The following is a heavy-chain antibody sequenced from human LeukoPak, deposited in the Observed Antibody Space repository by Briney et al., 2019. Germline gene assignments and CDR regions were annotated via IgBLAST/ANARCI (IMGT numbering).Heavy chain of an antibody. Sequence: SETLSLTCIVSGFSISSDDCWGWIRQPPGKGLEWIGSISNRGSPYYNPSLKSRVTMSVDTPHNHFSLRLSSVTAADTAVYYCVRDGGFYYTASPNSWFDPWGQGTLVTVSS. CDR2: ISNRGSP. J-gene: IGHJ5*02. D-gene: IGHD2-15*01. CDR3: VRDGGFYYTASPNSWFDP. V-gene: IGHV4-38-2*02. CDR1: GFSISSDDC.